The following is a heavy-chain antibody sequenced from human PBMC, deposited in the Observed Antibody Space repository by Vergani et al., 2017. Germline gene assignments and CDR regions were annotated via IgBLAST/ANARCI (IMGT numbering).Heavy chain of an antibody. CDR2: INHSGST. CDR3: ARGRITMVRGVMRYFDL. D-gene: IGHD3-10*01. CDR1: GGSFSAYY. V-gene: IGHV4-34*01. Sequence: QVQLQQWGAGLLKPSETLSLTCAVYGGSFSAYYWSWIRQPPGKGLEWIGEINHSGSTNYNPSLKSRVTISVDTSKNQVCLTLSSVTAADTAVYYCARGRITMVRGVMRYFDLWGRGTLVTVSS. J-gene: IGHJ2*01.